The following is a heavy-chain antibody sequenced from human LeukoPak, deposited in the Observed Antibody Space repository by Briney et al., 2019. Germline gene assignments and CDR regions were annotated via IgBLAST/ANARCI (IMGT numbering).Heavy chain of an antibody. CDR3: ARDLGNSGWYTFDY. CDR1: GDSVSSNNGA. CDR2: TYYRSRWYD. Sequence: SQTLSLTCAISGDSVSSNNGAWNWIRQSPSRGLEWLGRTYYRSRWYDVYAGSMKGRVSISPDTSKNQCSLHLNSVTPEDTAVYYCARDLGNSGWYTFDYWGQGTLVTVSS. V-gene: IGHV6-1*01. D-gene: IGHD6-19*01. J-gene: IGHJ4*02.